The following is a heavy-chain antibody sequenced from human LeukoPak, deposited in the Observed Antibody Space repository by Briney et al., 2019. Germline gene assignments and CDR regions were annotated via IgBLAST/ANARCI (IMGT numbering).Heavy chain of an antibody. Sequence: GASVKVSCKASGYTFTGYYIHWVRQVPGQGLEWMGWINPNNGGTNHAQNFQGRVTMTRDTSISTAYMELSRLRSDDTAVCYCARTRISAASSGCGYWGQGTLVTVSS. CDR2: INPNNGGT. CDR3: ARTRISAASSGCGY. CDR1: GYTFTGYY. D-gene: IGHD3-22*01. V-gene: IGHV1-2*02. J-gene: IGHJ4*02.